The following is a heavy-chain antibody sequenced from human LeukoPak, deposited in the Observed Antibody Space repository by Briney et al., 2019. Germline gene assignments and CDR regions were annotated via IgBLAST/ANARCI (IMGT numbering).Heavy chain of an antibody. D-gene: IGHD3-22*01. J-gene: IGHJ4*02. Sequence: GASVKVSCKASGYNFTGYYLHWVRQAPGQGLEWMGWINPNTGGTNYAQKFQGRVTMTRDTSISTAYMELSRLRSDDTAVYYCAGSSGYYYVYDYWGQGTLVTVSS. CDR3: AGSSGYYYVYDY. CDR1: GYNFTGYY. V-gene: IGHV1-2*02. CDR2: INPNTGGT.